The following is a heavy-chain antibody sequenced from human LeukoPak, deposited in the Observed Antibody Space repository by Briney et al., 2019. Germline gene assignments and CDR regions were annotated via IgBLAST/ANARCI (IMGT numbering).Heavy chain of an antibody. CDR2: IIPIFGTT. V-gene: IGHV1-69*13. CDR1: GGTFSSYA. CDR3: ASQGTLGYCSSTSCLFGY. Sequence: GASVKVSCKASGGTFSSYAISWVRQAPGQGLEWMGGIIPIFGTTNYAQKFQGRVTITADESTSTAYMELSSLRTEDTAVYYCASQGTLGYCSSTSCLFGYWGQGTLVTVSS. D-gene: IGHD2-2*01. J-gene: IGHJ4*02.